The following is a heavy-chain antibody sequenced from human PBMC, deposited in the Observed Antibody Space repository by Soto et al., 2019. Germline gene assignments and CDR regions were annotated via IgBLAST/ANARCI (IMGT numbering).Heavy chain of an antibody. CDR2: IYHIGST. V-gene: IGHV4-59*01. J-gene: IGHJ1*01. D-gene: IGHD2-15*01. CDR1: GGSISSFY. CDR3: ARDSGYCSGGSCIQY. Sequence: SETLSLTCIVSGGSISSFYWSWIRQPPGKGLEWIGHIYHIGSTQYNPSLKSRVTISVDTSKNQFSLKLSSATAADTAVYYCARDSGYCSGGSCIQYWGQGTLVTVSS.